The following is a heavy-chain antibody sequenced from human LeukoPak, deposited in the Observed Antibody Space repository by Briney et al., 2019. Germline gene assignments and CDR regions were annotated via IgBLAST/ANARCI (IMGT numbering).Heavy chain of an antibody. V-gene: IGHV3-11*01. CDR2: ISSSGSTI. CDR3: ARGLTMVRGLRNDMDV. J-gene: IGHJ6*02. D-gene: IGHD3-10*01. CDR1: GFTFSDYY. Sequence: GGSLGLSCAASGFTFSDYYMSWIRQAPGKGLEWVSYISSSGSTIYYADSVKGRFTISRDNAKNSLYLQMNSLRAEDTAVYYCARGLTMVRGLRNDMDVWGQGTTVTVSS.